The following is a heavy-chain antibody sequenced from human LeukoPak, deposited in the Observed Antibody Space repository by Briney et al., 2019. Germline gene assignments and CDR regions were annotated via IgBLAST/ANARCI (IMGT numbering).Heavy chain of an antibody. CDR3: ARDLYDSSGYYYVAAFDI. Sequence: SETLSLTCAVYGGSFSGYYWSWIRQPPGKGLEWIGEINHSGSTNYNPSLKSRVTISVDTSKNQFSLKLSSVTAADTAVYYCARDLYDSSGYYYVAAFDIWGQGTMVTVSS. V-gene: IGHV4-34*01. D-gene: IGHD3-22*01. J-gene: IGHJ3*02. CDR2: INHSGST. CDR1: GGSFSGYY.